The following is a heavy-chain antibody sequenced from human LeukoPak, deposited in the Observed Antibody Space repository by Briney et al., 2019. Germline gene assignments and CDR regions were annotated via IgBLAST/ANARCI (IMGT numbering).Heavy chain of an antibody. D-gene: IGHD3-3*01. CDR3: ASSRNFWSGHTLDY. Sequence: SETLSLTCAVYGGSFSGYYWSWIRQPPGKGLEWIGEINHSGSTNYNPSLKSRVTISVDTSKNQFSLKLSSVTAADTAVYYCASSRNFWSGHTLDYWGQGTLVTVSS. J-gene: IGHJ4*02. CDR1: GGSFSGYY. V-gene: IGHV4-34*01. CDR2: INHSGST.